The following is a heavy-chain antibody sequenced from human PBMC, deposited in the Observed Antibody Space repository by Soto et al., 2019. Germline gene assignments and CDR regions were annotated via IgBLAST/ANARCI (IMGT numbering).Heavy chain of an antibody. CDR2: ISYDGSNK. Sequence: ESGGGVVQPGRSLRLSCAASGFTFSSYGMHWVRQAPGKGLEWVAVISYDGSNKYYADSVKGRFTISRDNSKNTLYLQMNSLRAEDTAVYYCAKGITVAIDAFDIWGQGTMVTVSS. J-gene: IGHJ3*02. D-gene: IGHD4-17*01. V-gene: IGHV3-30*18. CDR3: AKGITVAIDAFDI. CDR1: GFTFSSYG.